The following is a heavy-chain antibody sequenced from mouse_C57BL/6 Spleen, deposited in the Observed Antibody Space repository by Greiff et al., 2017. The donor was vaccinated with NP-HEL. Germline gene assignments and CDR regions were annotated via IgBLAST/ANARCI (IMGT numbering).Heavy chain of an antibody. V-gene: IGHV1-64*01. J-gene: IGHJ2*01. Sequence: VQLQESGAELVKPGASVKLSCKASGYTFTSYWMHWVKQRPGQGLEWIGMIHPNSGSTNYNEKFKSKATLTVDKSSSTAYMQLSSLTSEDSAVYYCARQGGRGGFDYWGQGTTLTVSS. CDR3: ARQGGRGGFDY. CDR2: IHPNSGST. D-gene: IGHD3-3*01. CDR1: GYTFTSYW.